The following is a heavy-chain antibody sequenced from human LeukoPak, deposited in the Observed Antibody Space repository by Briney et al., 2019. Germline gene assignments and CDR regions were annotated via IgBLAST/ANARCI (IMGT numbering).Heavy chain of an antibody. J-gene: IGHJ4*02. D-gene: IGHD3-22*01. Sequence: GGSLRLSCAASGFTFSTFTMNWVRQAPGKGLEWVSSISSTTTYIYYADSLKGRFTISRDNAKNSLYLQMNSLRAEDTALYYCARQVGYYYDSSGYLLDYWGQGTLVTVSS. V-gene: IGHV3-21*04. CDR2: ISSTTTYI. CDR1: GFTFSTFT. CDR3: ARQVGYYYDSSGYLLDY.